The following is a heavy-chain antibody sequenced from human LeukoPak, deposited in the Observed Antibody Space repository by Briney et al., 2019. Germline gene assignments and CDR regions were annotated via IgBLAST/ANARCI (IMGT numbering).Heavy chain of an antibody. J-gene: IGHJ4*02. CDR2: INPNSGGT. D-gene: IGHD3-22*01. CDR3: ARSKYYYDSSGQHYYFDY. CDR1: GYTFTGYY. Sequence: ASVKVSCKASGYTFTGYYMHWVRQAPGQGLEWMGRINPNSGGTNYAQKFQGRVTMTRDTSISTAYMELSRLRSDDTAVYYCARSKYYYDSSGQHYYFDYWGQGTLVTVSS. V-gene: IGHV1-2*06.